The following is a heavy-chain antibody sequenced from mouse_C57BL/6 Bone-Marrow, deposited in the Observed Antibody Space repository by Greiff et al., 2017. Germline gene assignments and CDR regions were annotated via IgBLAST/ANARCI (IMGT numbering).Heavy chain of an antibody. V-gene: IGHV1-50*01. CDR3: ARYSGDY. D-gene: IGHD3-1*01. CDR1: GYTFTSYW. CDR2: IDPSDSYT. J-gene: IGHJ4*01. Sequence: QVQLQQPGAELVKPGASVKLSCKASGYTFTSYWMQWVKQRPGQGLEWIGEIDPSDSYTNYNQKFKGKATLTVEPSSSPAYMQLSSLTSEDSAVYYCARYSGDYWGQGTSVTVSS.